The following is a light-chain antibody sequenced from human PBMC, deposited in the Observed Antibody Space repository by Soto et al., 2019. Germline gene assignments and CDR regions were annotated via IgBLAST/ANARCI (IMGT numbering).Light chain of an antibody. V-gene: IGKV3-15*01. CDR2: DAS. CDR1: QSVSSN. Sequence: IVMTQSPATLSVSPGEGATLSCRASQSVSSNLAWYQQKPGQAPRLLIFDASTRATGIPARFSGSGSGTEFTLTISSLQSEDFAVYYCQQYDISPYTFGQGTKLEIK. CDR3: QQYDISPYT. J-gene: IGKJ2*01.